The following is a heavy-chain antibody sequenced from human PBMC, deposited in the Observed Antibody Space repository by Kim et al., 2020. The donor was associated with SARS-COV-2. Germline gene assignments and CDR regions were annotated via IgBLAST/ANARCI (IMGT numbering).Heavy chain of an antibody. V-gene: IGHV1-69*13. J-gene: IGHJ5*02. CDR2: IIPIFGTA. D-gene: IGHD3-3*01. Sequence: SVKVSCKASGGTFSSYAISWVRQAPGQGLEWMGGIIPIFGTANYAQKFQGRVTITADESTSTAYMELSSLRSEDTAVYYCARDNGLKRLTIFGVDNWFDPWGQGTLVTVSS. CDR3: ARDNGLKRLTIFGVDNWFDP. CDR1: GGTFSSYA.